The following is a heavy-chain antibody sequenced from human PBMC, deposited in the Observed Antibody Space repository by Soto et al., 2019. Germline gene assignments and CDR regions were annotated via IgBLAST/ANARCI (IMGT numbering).Heavy chain of an antibody. V-gene: IGHV3-30*18. J-gene: IGHJ6*02. D-gene: IGHD3-10*01. CDR3: AKDFTPWFGDYFYYYYGMDV. Sequence: QVQLVESGGGVVQPGRSLRLSCAAAGFTFSSYGMHWVRQSPGTGLEWVAVMSSDGSKYYADTGKGRFTISRDNSKNTLYLQINSLRPEDTAVYYCAKDFTPWFGDYFYYYYGMDVWGQVTTVTVAS. CDR2: MSSDGSK. CDR1: GFTFSSYG.